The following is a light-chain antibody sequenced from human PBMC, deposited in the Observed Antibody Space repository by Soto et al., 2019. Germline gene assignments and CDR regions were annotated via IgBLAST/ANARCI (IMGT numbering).Light chain of an antibody. CDR3: RQRNTWPLT. CDR1: QSVNSV. Sequence: EIVLTQSPATLSLSPGERATLSCRASQSVNSVLAWYQQKPNQAPRLLIYDASNRAPGVPARFSGSGSGTDFSLTISSLEPEDFAVYYCRQRNTWPLTFGGGTKVDIK. CDR2: DAS. J-gene: IGKJ4*01. V-gene: IGKV3-11*01.